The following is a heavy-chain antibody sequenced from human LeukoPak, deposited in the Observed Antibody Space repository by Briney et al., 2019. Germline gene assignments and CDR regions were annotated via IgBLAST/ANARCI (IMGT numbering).Heavy chain of an antibody. CDR2: INHSGST. CDR3: ARYRYSSGWYETIYYFDY. V-gene: IGHV4-34*01. D-gene: IGHD6-19*01. J-gene: IGHJ4*02. CDR1: GGSFSYYY. Sequence: SETLSLTCAVYGGSFSYYYWSWIRQPPGKGLEWIGEINHSGSTNYNPSLKSRVTISVDTSKNQFSLKLSSVTAADTAVYYCARYRYSSGWYETIYYFDYWGQGTLVTVSS.